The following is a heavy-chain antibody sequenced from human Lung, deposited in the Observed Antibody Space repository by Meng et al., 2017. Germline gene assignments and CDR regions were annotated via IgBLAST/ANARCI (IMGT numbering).Heavy chain of an antibody. J-gene: IGHJ5*02. CDR1: GGSISSSNW. V-gene: IGHV4-4*02. CDR2: IYHSGST. Sequence: VQLQEPGPGLVKPSGPLSLTWAVSGGSISSSNWWSWVRQPPGKGLEWIGEIYHSGSTNYNPSLKSRVTISVVKSKNQFSLKLSSVTAADTAVYYCARGSITMVRGVSVFDPWGRGTLVTVSS. D-gene: IGHD3-10*01. CDR3: ARGSITMVRGVSVFDP.